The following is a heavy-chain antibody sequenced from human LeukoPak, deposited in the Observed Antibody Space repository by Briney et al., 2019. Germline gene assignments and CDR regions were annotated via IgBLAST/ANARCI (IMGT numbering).Heavy chain of an antibody. CDR2: INSDGRST. Sequence: GGSLRFSCAGSGFTFSGYGMHWVRHAPGRGLVWVSRINSDGRSTTYADSEKGRFTISRDNAKSTLYLQMNSLRAEDTAVYYCVRGYYGMDVWGQGTTVIVSS. V-gene: IGHV3-74*01. CDR3: VRGYYGMDV. J-gene: IGHJ6*02. CDR1: GFTFSGYG.